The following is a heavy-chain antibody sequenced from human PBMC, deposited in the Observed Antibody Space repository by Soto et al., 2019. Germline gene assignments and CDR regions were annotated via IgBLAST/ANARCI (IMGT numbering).Heavy chain of an antibody. CDR1: GGSISSSSYY. J-gene: IGHJ5*02. CDR3: AGSTSWFDP. Sequence: SETLSLTCTVSGGSISSSSYYWGWIRQPPGKGLEWIGSIYYSGSTYYNPSLKSRVTISVDTSKNQFSLKLSSVTAADTAVYYCAGSTSWFDPWGQGTLVPVSS. V-gene: IGHV4-39*01. D-gene: IGHD6-13*01. CDR2: IYYSGST.